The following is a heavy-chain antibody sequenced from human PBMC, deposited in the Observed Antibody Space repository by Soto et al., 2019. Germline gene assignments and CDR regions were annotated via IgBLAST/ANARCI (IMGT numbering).Heavy chain of an antibody. V-gene: IGHV3-7*01. Sequence: PGGSLRLSCAASGFAFSIYWMSWVRQAPGKGLEWVANIKKDGSEEYYVDSVKGRFTISRDSAKNSLYLQMNSLRAEDTAVYYCATSSDTGYIFDFWGQGTLVTVSS. CDR1: GFAFSIYW. D-gene: IGHD3-9*01. J-gene: IGHJ4*02. CDR3: ATSSDTGYIFDF. CDR2: IKKDGSEE.